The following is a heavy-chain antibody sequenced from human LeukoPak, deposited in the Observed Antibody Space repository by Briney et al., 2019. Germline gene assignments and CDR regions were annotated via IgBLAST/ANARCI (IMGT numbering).Heavy chain of an antibody. J-gene: IGHJ4*02. CDR1: GGSFSGYY. Sequence: KPSETLSLTCAVYGGSFSGYYWSWIRQPPGKGLEWIGEINHSGSTNYNPSLKSRVTISVDTSKNQFSLKLSSVTAADTAVYYCARRKNDFWSGYYWVDYWGQGTLVTVSS. D-gene: IGHD3-3*01. V-gene: IGHV4-34*01. CDR2: INHSGST. CDR3: ARRKNDFWSGYYWVDY.